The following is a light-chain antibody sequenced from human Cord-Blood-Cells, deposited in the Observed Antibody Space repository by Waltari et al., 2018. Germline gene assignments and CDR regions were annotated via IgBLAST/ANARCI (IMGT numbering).Light chain of an antibody. Sequence: QSALTQPASVSGSPGQSITISCTGTSSAVGGYNYVSWYQQHPGKAPKLMIYDFSKRPSGVSNRFSGSKSGNTASLTISGLQAEDEADYYCSSYTSSSTLVFGGGTKLTVL. CDR2: DFS. CDR3: SSYTSSSTLV. J-gene: IGLJ3*02. CDR1: SSAVGGYNY. V-gene: IGLV2-14*01.